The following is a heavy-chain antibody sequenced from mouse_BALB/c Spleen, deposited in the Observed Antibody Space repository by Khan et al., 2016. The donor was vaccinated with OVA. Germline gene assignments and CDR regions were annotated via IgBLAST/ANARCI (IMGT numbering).Heavy chain of an antibody. CDR1: GYSITSDYA. D-gene: IGHD2-3*01. CDR2: ISYSGST. Sequence: VQLKESGPGLVKPSRSLSLTCTVTGYSITSDYAWNWIRQFPENKLEWMGYISYSGSTSYNPSLKSRISITRDTSKNQFFLQLNSVTTEDTATYYCARDGSRYNYAMDYWGQGTAVTVSS. CDR3: ARDGSRYNYAMDY. V-gene: IGHV3-2*02. J-gene: IGHJ4*01.